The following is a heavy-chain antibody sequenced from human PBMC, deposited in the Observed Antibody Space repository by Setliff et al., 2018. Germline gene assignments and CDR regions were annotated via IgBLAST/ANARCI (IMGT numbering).Heavy chain of an antibody. Sequence: SETLSLTCTVSGGSISSPSYFWGWVRQPPGKEMEWIATIYYSGSSYYNPSLKSRLTISVDTSKNLFSLKLRAVTTADTAVYYCAKVPITKVYFYMDVWGKGTTVTVSS. V-gene: IGHV4-39*01. CDR1: GGSISSPSYF. J-gene: IGHJ6*03. D-gene: IGHD3-10*01. CDR3: AKVPITKVYFYMDV. CDR2: IYYSGSS.